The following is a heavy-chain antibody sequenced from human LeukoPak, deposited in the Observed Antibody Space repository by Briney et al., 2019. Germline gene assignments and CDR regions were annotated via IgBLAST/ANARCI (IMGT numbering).Heavy chain of an antibody. Sequence: SETLSLTCTVSGDSISSYYWSWIRQPPGKGLEWIGFIYYSGSTNHNPALRSRVSISVDTSKNQFSLKLSSVTAADTAVYYCGRHLGEVYYFDYWGQGTLVTVSS. J-gene: IGHJ4*02. D-gene: IGHD3-16*01. CDR2: IYYSGST. CDR3: GRHLGEVYYFDY. CDR1: GDSISSYY. V-gene: IGHV4-59*08.